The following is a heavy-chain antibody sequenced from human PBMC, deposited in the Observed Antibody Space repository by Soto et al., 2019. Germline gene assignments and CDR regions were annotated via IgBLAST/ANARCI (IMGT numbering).Heavy chain of an antibody. CDR1: GFAFSDSA. V-gene: IGHV3-73*01. Sequence: EVQLVESGGGLVQPGGSLKLSCVASGFAFSDSAIHWVRQSSGKGLEWVGRIKDKGNNYAIAYAASVTGRSTVSRDDSKNTAYLQTNSLKIEATAIYFCTRHRIIWANHMTAAVSNDGFDIWGQGTMVTVSS. J-gene: IGHJ3*02. D-gene: IGHD2-21*02. CDR3: TRHRIIWANHMTAAVSNDGFDI. CDR2: IKDKGNNYAI.